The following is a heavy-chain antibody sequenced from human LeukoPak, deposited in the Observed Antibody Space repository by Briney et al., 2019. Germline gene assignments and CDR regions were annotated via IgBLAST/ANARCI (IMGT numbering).Heavy chain of an antibody. CDR3: ARHGKGVSYFYTFDF. CDR1: GGSIGTYY. V-gene: IGHV4-59*08. CDR2: IYVTGN. Sequence: PSETLSLTCTVSGGSIGTYYWSWVRQSPGKGLEWIGYIYVTGNRYNPYLQSRVTISVDTSRNQFFLKMSSVTAADTAVYYCARHGKGVSYFYTFDFWGQGTLVTVSS. J-gene: IGHJ3*01. D-gene: IGHD1-26*01.